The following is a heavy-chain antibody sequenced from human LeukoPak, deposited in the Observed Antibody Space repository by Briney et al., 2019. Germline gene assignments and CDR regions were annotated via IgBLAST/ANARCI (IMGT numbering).Heavy chain of an antibody. D-gene: IGHD1-26*01. CDR3: ARVFKSTDYVDY. CDR1: GGSISSDAYY. Sequence: SETLSLTCTVSGGSISSDAYYWAWVRQPPGRGLEWIGSVSYGGSTFYNPSLKSRVIRSRGTSRSQFFLKLSAVTATDTGLYYCARVFKSTDYVDYWGQGTLVTVSS. J-gene: IGHJ4*02. CDR2: VSYGGST. V-gene: IGHV4-39*01.